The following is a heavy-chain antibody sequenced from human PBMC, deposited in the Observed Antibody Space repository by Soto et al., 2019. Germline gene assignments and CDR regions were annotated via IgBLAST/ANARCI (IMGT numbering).Heavy chain of an antibody. V-gene: IGHV4-39*02. D-gene: IGHD4-17*01. CDR2: FFYRGST. Sequence: SETLSLTCTVSGDSISSSNFYWAWIHQPPGRGLEFIGTFFYRGSTYLNPSLKSRVTTSVDPSKNQFSLRLSSVTAADTAVYYCARETYGDYVGYFDPWVQGTLVTVS. J-gene: IGHJ5*02. CDR1: GDSISSSNFY. CDR3: ARETYGDYVGYFDP.